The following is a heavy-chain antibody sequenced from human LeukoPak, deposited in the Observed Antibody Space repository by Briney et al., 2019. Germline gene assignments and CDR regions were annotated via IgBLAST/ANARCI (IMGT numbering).Heavy chain of an antibody. J-gene: IGHJ3*02. Sequence: TPSETLSLTCTVSGGSISSSSYYWGWIRQPPGKGLEWIGSIYYSGSTYYNPSLKSRVTISVDRSKNQFSLKLSSVTAADTAVYYCARVHHNNNAFDIWGQGTMVTVSS. V-gene: IGHV4-39*07. D-gene: IGHD1-14*01. CDR2: IYYSGST. CDR1: GGSISSSSYY. CDR3: ARVHHNNNAFDI.